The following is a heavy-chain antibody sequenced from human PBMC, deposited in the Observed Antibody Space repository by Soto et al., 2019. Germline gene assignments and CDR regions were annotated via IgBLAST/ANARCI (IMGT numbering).Heavy chain of an antibody. CDR3: ARGLILWFGELSRRGGYYYCMDV. CDR2: INDSGNI. D-gene: IGHD3-10*01. J-gene: IGHJ6*03. Sequence: WTWIRQTPEKGLEWSGEINDSGNINYNPSLKSRVTILVDTAKKQISLRLSSVTAADTAGYYCARGLILWFGELSRRGGYYYCMDVWGKGTTVTVSS. V-gene: IGHV4-34*01.